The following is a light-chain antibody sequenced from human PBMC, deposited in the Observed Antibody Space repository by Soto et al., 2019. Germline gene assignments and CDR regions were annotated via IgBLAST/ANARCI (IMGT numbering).Light chain of an antibody. CDR2: KAS. CDR3: QQYNSYSYT. CDR1: QSISSW. Sequence: DIQMTQSPSTLSASVGDRVTITCRASQSISSWLAWYQQKPGKAPKLLIYKASSLESGVPPRFSGIGSGTECILTIGCLRPEDFATDYCQQYNSYSYTFGKGTSWRSN. V-gene: IGKV1-5*03. J-gene: IGKJ2*01.